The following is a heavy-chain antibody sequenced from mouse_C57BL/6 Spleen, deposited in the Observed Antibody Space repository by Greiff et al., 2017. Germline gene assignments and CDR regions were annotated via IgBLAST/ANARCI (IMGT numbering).Heavy chain of an antibody. V-gene: IGHV1-54*01. CDR1: GYAFTNYL. Sequence: VQLQQSGAELVRPGTSVKVSCKASGYAFTNYLIEWVKQRPGQGLAWIGVINPGSGGTNYNEKFKGKATLTADKSSSTAYMQLSRLTSEESAVYFCARRVDYWGQGTSVTVSS. CDR2: INPGSGGT. CDR3: ARRVDY. J-gene: IGHJ4*01.